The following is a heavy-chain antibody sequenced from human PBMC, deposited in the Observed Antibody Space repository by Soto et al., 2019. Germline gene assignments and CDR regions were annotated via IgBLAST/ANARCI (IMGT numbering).Heavy chain of an antibody. J-gene: IGHJ4*01. CDR3: ARTRMIESWIDY. CDR2: VYYSGST. Sequence: PSESLSLTCDVSGDSISTYYWSWIRQPPGKGLEWIGYVYYSGSTLYNPSLESRVTLLIDMSKKQVSLKLNSVIAADTAVYYWARTRMIESWIDYWGHGTLVTVSS. D-gene: IGHD2-21*01. V-gene: IGHV4-59*01. CDR1: GDSISTYY.